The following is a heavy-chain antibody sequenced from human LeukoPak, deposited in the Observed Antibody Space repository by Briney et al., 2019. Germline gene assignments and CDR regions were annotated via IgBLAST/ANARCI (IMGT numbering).Heavy chain of an antibody. CDR3: ARDRKGKTYYYDSSGYHYYYYMDV. CDR2: IYTSGST. J-gene: IGHJ6*03. V-gene: IGHV4-4*07. D-gene: IGHD3-22*01. CDR1: GGSISSYY. Sequence: SETLSLTCTVSGGSISSYYWSWIRQPAGNGLEWIGRIYTSGSTNSNPPLKGRVTMSVDTSKNQSSLKLSSVTAADTAVYYCARDRKGKTYYYDSSGYHYYYYMDVWGKGTTVTISS.